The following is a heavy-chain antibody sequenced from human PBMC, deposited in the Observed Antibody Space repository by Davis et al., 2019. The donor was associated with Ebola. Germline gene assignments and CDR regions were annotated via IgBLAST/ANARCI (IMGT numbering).Heavy chain of an antibody. V-gene: IGHV1-69*13. CDR2: IIPMFGVP. CDR3: AGRSGD. Sequence: AASVKVSCKVSGGTFSSFAINWVRQVPGQGFEWMGGIIPMFGVPTYAQEFQGRVAISADESTNTVYMKLSSLTSKDKAVYYCAGRSGDWGQGTLVTVSS. CDR1: GGTFSSFA. J-gene: IGHJ4*02.